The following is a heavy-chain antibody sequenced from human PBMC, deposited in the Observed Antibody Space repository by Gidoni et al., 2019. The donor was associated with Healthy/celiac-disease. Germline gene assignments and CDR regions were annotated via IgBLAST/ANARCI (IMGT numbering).Heavy chain of an antibody. V-gene: IGHV3-43*01. J-gene: IGHJ4*02. CDR3: AKGVSYSGYIDY. Sequence: AASGFTFDDYTMHWVRQAPGKGLEWVSLISWDGGSTYYADSVKGRFTISRDNSKNSLYLQMNSLRTEDTALYYCAKGVSYSGYIDYWGQGTLVTVSS. CDR2: ISWDGGST. CDR1: GFTFDDYT. D-gene: IGHD5-12*01.